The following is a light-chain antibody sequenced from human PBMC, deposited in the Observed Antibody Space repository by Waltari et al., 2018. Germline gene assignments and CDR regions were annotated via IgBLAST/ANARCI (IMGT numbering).Light chain of an antibody. CDR2: EVS. CDR1: SSDVGGYNY. CDR3: SSYTSSSTLVV. J-gene: IGLJ2*01. Sequence: QSALTQPASVSGSPGQSITISCTGTSSDVGGYNYASWYQQHPGKAPKLRIYEVSNRPSGVSNRFSGSKSGNTASLTISGLQAEDEADYYCSSYTSSSTLVVFGGGTKLTVL. V-gene: IGLV2-14*01.